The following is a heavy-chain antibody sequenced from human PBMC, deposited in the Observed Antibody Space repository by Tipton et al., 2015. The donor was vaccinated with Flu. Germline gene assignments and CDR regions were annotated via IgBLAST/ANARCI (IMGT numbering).Heavy chain of an antibody. CDR3: ARDPSLGMPDYFDY. D-gene: IGHD2-2*01. CDR2: IYYNGSS. Sequence: TLSLTCTVSGGSISSYYWSWIRQLPGKGLEWIGVIYYNGSSNYNPSLNSRVTMSVATSKNQFSLKLSSVTAADTAVYYCARDPSLGMPDYFDYWGQGTLVTASS. J-gene: IGHJ4*02. V-gene: IGHV4-59*12. CDR1: GGSISSYY.